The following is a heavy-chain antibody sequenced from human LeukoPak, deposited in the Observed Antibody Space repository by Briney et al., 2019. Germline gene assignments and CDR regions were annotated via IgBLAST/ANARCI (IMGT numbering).Heavy chain of an antibody. CDR3: AKSEGYFDY. CDR2: ISSSSSYI. J-gene: IGHJ4*02. CDR1: GPTLSSYS. Sequence: GGSLRPSCPASGPTLSSYSMNWVRQPPGKGLEWVSSISSSSSYIYYADSVKGRFTISRDNAKNSLYLQMNSLRAEDTAVYYCAKSEGYFDYWGQGTLVTVSS. V-gene: IGHV3-21*01.